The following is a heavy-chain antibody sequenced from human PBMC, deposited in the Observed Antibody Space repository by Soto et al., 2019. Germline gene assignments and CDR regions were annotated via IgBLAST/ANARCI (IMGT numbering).Heavy chain of an antibody. CDR1: GGAINNYY. J-gene: IGHJ5*02. V-gene: IGHV4-4*07. Sequence: SETLSLTCTVSGGAINNYYWTWIRQPAGKGLEWIGRIYSSGSTKYNPSLQSRVTMSLDTSKNQFSLRLTSVTAADTAVYYCARGQRFSDWFDPWGQGTLVTASS. CDR2: IYSSGST. CDR3: ARGQRFSDWFDP. D-gene: IGHD3-3*01.